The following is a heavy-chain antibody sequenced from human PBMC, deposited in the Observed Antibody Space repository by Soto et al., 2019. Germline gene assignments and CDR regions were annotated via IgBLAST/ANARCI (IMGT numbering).Heavy chain of an antibody. V-gene: IGHV3-23*01. CDR2: ISGSGGST. Sequence: GGSLRLSCAASGFTFSSYAMSWVRQAPGKGLEWVSAISGSGGSTYYADSVKGRFTISRDNSKNTLYLQMNSLRAEDTAVYYCAKGGRGQLDSPYYFDYWGQGTLVTVSS. J-gene: IGHJ4*02. CDR3: AKGGRGQLDSPYYFDY. CDR1: GFTFSSYA. D-gene: IGHD6-13*01.